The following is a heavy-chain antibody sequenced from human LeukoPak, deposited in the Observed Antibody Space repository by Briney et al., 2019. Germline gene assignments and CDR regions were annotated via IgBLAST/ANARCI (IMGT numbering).Heavy chain of an antibody. CDR3: ASSIVVVPAERHDTGLPDY. V-gene: IGHV4-59*01. D-gene: IGHD2-2*01. J-gene: IGHJ4*02. CDR1: GGSISSYY. CDR2: IYCSGST. Sequence: SETLSLTCTVSGGSISSYYWSWIRQPPGKGLEWIGYIYCSGSTNYNPSLKSRVTISVDTSKNQFSLKLSSVTAADTAVYYCASSIVVVPAERHDTGLPDYWGQGTLVTVSS.